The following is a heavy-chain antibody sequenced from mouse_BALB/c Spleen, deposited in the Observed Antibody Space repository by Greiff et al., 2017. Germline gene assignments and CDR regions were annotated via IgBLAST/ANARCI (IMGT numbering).Heavy chain of an antibody. CDR2: ISSGGST. J-gene: IGHJ3*01. D-gene: IGHD2-2*01. CDR1: GFTFSSYA. CDR3: ARVYGSAWFAY. Sequence: EVMLVESGGGLVKPGGSLKLSCAASGFTFSSYAMSWVRQTPEKRLEWVASISSGGSTYYPDSVKGRFTISRDNARNILYLQMSSLRSEDTAMYYCARVYGSAWFAYWGQGTLVTVSA. V-gene: IGHV5-6-5*01.